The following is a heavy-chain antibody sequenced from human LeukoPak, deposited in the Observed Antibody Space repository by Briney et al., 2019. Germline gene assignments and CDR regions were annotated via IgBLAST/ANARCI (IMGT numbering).Heavy chain of an antibody. Sequence: PGGSLRLSCAASGFTFTNYAMSWVRQAPGKGLEWVSAISASGGTTYFADSVKGRFTISRDNSRNTLYLQMNSLRAEDTALYYCARSYGYYGMDVWGQGTTVTVSS. CDR1: GFTFTNYA. J-gene: IGHJ6*02. V-gene: IGHV3-23*01. D-gene: IGHD5-18*01. CDR3: ARSYGYYGMDV. CDR2: ISASGGTT.